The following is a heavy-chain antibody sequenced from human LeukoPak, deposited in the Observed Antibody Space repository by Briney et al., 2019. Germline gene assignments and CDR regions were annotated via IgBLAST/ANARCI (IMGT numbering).Heavy chain of an antibody. Sequence: PSETLSLTCTVSGGSISSYYWSWIRQPPGKGLEWIGYIYYSGSTNYNPSLKSRVTISVDTSKNQFSLKLSSVTAADTAVYYCARARTTKSRYGMDVWGQGTTVTVSS. J-gene: IGHJ6*02. CDR1: GGSISSYY. CDR3: ARARTTKSRYGMDV. CDR2: IYYSGST. V-gene: IGHV4-59*01. D-gene: IGHD1-26*01.